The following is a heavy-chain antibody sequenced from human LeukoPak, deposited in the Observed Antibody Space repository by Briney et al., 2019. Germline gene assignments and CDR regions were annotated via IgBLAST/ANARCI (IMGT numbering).Heavy chain of an antibody. D-gene: IGHD2-2*01. V-gene: IGHV1-69*05. CDR2: IIPIFGTA. Sequence: SVKVSCKASGGTFSSYAISWVRQAPGQGLEWMGGIIPIFGTANYAQKFQGRVTITTDESTSTAYMELSSLRSGDTAVYYCARASYCSSTSCYLDFQHWGRGTLVTVSS. CDR1: GGTFSSYA. J-gene: IGHJ1*01. CDR3: ARASYCSSTSCYLDFQH.